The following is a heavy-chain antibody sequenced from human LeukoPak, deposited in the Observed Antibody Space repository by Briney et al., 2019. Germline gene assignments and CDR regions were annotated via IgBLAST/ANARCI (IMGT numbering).Heavy chain of an antibody. V-gene: IGHV3-23*01. D-gene: IGHD2-2*01. Sequence: QTGGSLRLSCAASGFTFSSYAMSWVRQAPGKGLEWVSAISGSGGSTYHADSVKGRFTISRDNSKNTLYLQMNSLRAGDTAVYYCAKEYQLLHYYMDVWGKGTTVTVSS. CDR2: ISGSGGST. CDR3: AKEYQLLHYYMDV. J-gene: IGHJ6*03. CDR1: GFTFSSYA.